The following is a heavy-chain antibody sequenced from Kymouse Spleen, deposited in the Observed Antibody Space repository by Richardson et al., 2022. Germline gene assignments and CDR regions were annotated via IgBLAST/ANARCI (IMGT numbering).Heavy chain of an antibody. D-gene: IGHD3-10*01. J-gene: IGHJ4*02. CDR1: GFTFSDHY. V-gene: IGHV3-72*01. Sequence: EVQLVESGGGLVQPGGSLRLSCAASGFTFSDHYMDWVRQAPGKGLEWVGRTRNKANSYTTEYAASVKGRFTISRDDSKNSLYLQMNSLKTEDTAVYYCARVGYYGSGSYYNLDYWGQGTLVTVSS. CDR2: TRNKANSYTT. CDR3: ARVGYYGSGSYYNLDY.